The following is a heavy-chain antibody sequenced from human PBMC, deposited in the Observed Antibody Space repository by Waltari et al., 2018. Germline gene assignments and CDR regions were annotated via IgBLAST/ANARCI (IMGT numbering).Heavy chain of an antibody. Sequence: EVQLVESVGGLVQPGGSLRLSCAASGFTFSSYWMSWVRQAPGKGLEWVANIRQDGSEKYYEDSVKGRFTISRDIAKNSLYLQMTSLRAEDTAVYYCARVPFSSSWYFYFDSWGQGTLVTVSS. D-gene: IGHD6-13*01. J-gene: IGHJ4*02. CDR3: ARVPFSSSWYFYFDS. V-gene: IGHV3-7*01. CDR1: GFTFSSYW. CDR2: IRQDGSEK.